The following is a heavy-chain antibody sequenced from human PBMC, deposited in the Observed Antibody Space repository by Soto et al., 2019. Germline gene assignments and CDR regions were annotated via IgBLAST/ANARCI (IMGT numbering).Heavy chain of an antibody. D-gene: IGHD2-21*02. J-gene: IGHJ6*02. CDR1: GGTFSSYA. CDR2: IIPIFGTA. Sequence: QVQLVQSGAEVKKPGSSVKVSCKASGGTFSSYAISWVRQAPGQGLEWMGGIIPIFGTANYAQKFQGRVTITADASTSTAYMELSSLRSEDTAVDYCARAHCGGDCYPYYYGMDVWGQGTTVTVSS. V-gene: IGHV1-69*12. CDR3: ARAHCGGDCYPYYYGMDV.